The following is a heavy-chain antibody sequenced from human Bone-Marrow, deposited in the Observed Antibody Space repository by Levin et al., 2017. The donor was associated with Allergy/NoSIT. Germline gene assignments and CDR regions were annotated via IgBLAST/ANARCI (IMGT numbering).Heavy chain of an antibody. D-gene: IGHD4-11*01. V-gene: IGHV3-23*01. CDR1: GFTFSSYA. CDR2: ISGSGGST. CDR3: AKGDHYSNSG. Sequence: QSGGSLRLSCAASGFTFSSYAMSWVRQAPGKGLEWVSAISGSGGSTYYADSVKGRFSISRDNSKNTLYLQMNSLRADDTAVYYCAKGDHYSNSGWGQGTLVTVSS. J-gene: IGHJ4*02.